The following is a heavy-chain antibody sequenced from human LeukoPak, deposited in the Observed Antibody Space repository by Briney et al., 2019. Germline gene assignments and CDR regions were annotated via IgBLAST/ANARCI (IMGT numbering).Heavy chain of an antibody. J-gene: IGHJ4*02. Sequence: ASVKVSCKTSGYTFTDYFIHWVRQAPGQGPEWMGRINSNSGGTEYEQNFQGRVTMTRDTSINTAYMALSGLTFDDTAVYYCARDLSSTSNWDFDYWGQGTVVTVSS. D-gene: IGHD7-27*01. CDR2: INSNSGGT. CDR1: GYTFTDYF. CDR3: ARDLSSTSNWDFDY. V-gene: IGHV1-2*06.